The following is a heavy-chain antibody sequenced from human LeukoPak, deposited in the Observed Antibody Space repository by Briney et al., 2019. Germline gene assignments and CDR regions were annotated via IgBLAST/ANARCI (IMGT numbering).Heavy chain of an antibody. CDR2: IYHSGST. Sequence: SETLSLTCTVSGGSISSFYWSWIRQPPGKGLEWIGSIYHSGSTYYNPSLKSRVTISVDTSKNQFSLKLSSVTAADTAVYYCARVGDTYWSKYYDSSGSDDYWGQGTLVTVSS. CDR1: GGSISSFY. CDR3: ARVGDTYWSKYYDSSGSDDY. V-gene: IGHV4-38-2*02. J-gene: IGHJ4*02. D-gene: IGHD3-22*01.